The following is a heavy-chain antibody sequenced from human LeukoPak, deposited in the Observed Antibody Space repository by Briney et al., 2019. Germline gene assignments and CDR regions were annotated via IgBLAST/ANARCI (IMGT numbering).Heavy chain of an antibody. D-gene: IGHD3-10*01. CDR2: IYYSGST. J-gene: IGHJ6*03. Sequence: SETLSLTCTVSGGSISSNGYYRGWIRQPPGKGLEWIGNIYYSGSTYYNASLKSRLTISVDTSNNQFSLRLSSVTAADTAVYYCARVRVTMVRGPNSFYYYYYMDVWGKGTTVTVSS. CDR3: ARVRVTMVRGPNSFYYYYYMDV. CDR1: GGSISSNGYY. V-gene: IGHV4-39*07.